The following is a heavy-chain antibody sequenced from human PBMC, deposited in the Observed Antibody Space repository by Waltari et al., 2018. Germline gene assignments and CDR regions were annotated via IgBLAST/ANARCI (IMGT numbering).Heavy chain of an antibody. Sequence: QLQLHQSGPGLVKPSESLSLTCVVPGDSMSGSDFWSWFRQSPRKGLEWIGQVHRTGRTNYNPSLAGRVTVSIDTSNKQFSLTVSSPTAADTAIYYCARDRGRGLYLDSWGQGTLVTVSP. CDR3: ARDRGRGLYLDS. CDR2: VHRTGRT. CDR1: GDSMSGSDF. V-gene: IGHV4-4*02. D-gene: IGHD2-15*01. J-gene: IGHJ4*02.